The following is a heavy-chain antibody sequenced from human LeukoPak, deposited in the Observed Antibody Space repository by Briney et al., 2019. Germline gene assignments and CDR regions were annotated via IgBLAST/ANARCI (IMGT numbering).Heavy chain of an antibody. Sequence: GGSLRLSCAASGFTFSSYSMNWVRQAPGKGLEWVSSISSSSSYIYYADSVKGRFTISRDNAKNSLYLQMNSLRAEDTAVYYCARAPLRFLEWPSPTDDYWGQGTLVTVSS. CDR3: ARAPLRFLEWPSPTDDY. D-gene: IGHD3-3*01. J-gene: IGHJ4*02. CDR1: GFTFSSYS. V-gene: IGHV3-21*01. CDR2: ISSSSSYI.